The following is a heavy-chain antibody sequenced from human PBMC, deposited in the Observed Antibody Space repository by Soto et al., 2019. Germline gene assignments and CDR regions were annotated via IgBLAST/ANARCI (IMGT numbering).Heavy chain of an antibody. J-gene: IGHJ2*01. D-gene: IGHD3-9*01. CDR3: ARAPKYYDILTGYYKDWYFDL. CDR1: SGSISSSNW. CDR2: IYHSGST. V-gene: IGHV4-4*02. Sequence: SETLSLTCAVSSGSISSSNWWSWVRQPPGKGLEWIGEIYHSGSTNYNPSLKSRVTISVDKSKNQFSLKLSSVTAADTAVYYCARAPKYYDILTGYYKDWYFDLWGRGTLVTASS.